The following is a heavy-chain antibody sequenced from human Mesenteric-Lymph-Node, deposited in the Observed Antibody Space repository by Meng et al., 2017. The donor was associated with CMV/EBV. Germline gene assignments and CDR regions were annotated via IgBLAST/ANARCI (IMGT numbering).Heavy chain of an antibody. D-gene: IGHD6-19*01. V-gene: IGHV3-23*01. CDR1: GFTFSSYD. CDR3: AKCLGYSSGSYLFDP. J-gene: IGHJ5*02. CDR2: ISGSGDT. Sequence: GESLKISCAASGFTFSSYDMSWVRQAPGKGLEWVSSISGSGDTYYADSVKGRFTISRDTSKNTLYLQMNSLRAEDTAAYHCAKCLGYSSGSYLFDPWGQGTLVTVSS.